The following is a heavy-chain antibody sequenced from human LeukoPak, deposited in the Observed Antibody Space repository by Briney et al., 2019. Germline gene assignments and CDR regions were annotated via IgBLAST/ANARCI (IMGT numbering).Heavy chain of an antibody. D-gene: IGHD6-19*01. Sequence: EASETLSLTCTVSGGSISSYYWSWIRQPPGKGLEWIGYIFYSGSTNYNPSLKSRVTISVDTSKNQISLKLTSVTAADTAVYYCARHPSAVAGKTFDCWGQGTLVTVSS. CDR3: ARHPSAVAGKTFDC. V-gene: IGHV4-59*08. J-gene: IGHJ4*02. CDR1: GGSISSYY. CDR2: IFYSGST.